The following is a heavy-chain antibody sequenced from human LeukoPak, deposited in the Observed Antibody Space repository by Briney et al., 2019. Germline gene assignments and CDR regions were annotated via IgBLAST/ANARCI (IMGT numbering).Heavy chain of an antibody. CDR1: GGSISSGSYY. D-gene: IGHD3-10*01. CDR2: IYTSGST. CDR3: ARVGDLFGAHRVRGLPPDYYYMDV. J-gene: IGHJ6*03. V-gene: IGHV4-61*02. Sequence: SETLSLTCAVSGGSISSGSYYWSWIRQPAGKGLEWIGRIYTSGSTKYNPSLKSRVTISVDTSKNQFSLRLTSVTAADTGVYYCARVGDLFGAHRVRGLPPDYYYMDVWGKGTMVTVSS.